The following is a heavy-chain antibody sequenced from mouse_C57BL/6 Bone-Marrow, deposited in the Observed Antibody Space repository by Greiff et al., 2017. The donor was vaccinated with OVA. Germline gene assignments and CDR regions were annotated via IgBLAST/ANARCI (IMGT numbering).Heavy chain of an antibody. CDR2: ISSGSSTI. D-gene: IGHD1-1*01. CDR3: ARKLDYYFYAMDY. CDR1: GFTFSDYG. J-gene: IGHJ4*01. V-gene: IGHV5-17*01. Sequence: EVKLMESGGGLVKPGGSLKLSCAASGFTFSDYGMHWVRQAPEKGLEWVAYISSGSSTIYYADTVKGRFTISRDNAKNTLFLQMTSLRSEDTAMYYCARKLDYYFYAMDYWGQGTSVTVSS.